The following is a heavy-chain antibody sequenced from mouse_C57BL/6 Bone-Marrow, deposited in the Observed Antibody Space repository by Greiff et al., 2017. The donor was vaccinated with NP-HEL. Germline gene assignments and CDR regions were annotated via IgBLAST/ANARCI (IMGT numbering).Heavy chain of an antibody. Sequence: QVQLQQPGAELVRPGSSVKLSCKASGYTFTSYWMDWVKQRPGQGLEWIGNIYPSDSETHYNQKFKGKATLTVDKSSSTAYMQLSSLTSEDSAVYYCARDYGSTSFDYWGQGTTLTVSS. D-gene: IGHD1-1*01. V-gene: IGHV1-61*01. CDR1: GYTFTSYW. CDR2: IYPSDSET. J-gene: IGHJ2*01. CDR3: ARDYGSTSFDY.